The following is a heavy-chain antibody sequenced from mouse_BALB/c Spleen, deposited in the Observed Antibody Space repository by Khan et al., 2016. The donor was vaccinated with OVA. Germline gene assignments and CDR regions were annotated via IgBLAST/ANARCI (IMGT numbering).Heavy chain of an antibody. CDR2: ISYSGST. CDR1: GYSITSGYG. CDR3: ARTARIKY. V-gene: IGHV3-2*02. D-gene: IGHD1-2*01. J-gene: IGHJ2*01. Sequence: EVQLEVSGPGLVKPSQSLSLTCTVTGYSITSGYGWNWIRQFPGNKLEWMGYISYSGSTNYNPSPKSRISITRDTSKNQFFLQLNSVTTEDTATYYCARTARIKYWGQGTTLTVSS.